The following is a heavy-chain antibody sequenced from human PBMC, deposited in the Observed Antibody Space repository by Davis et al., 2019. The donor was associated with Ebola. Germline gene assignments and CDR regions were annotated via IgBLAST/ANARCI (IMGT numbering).Heavy chain of an antibody. Sequence: GGSLRLSCAASGFTFSSYGMHWVRQAPGKGLEWVAVISYDGSNEYYADSVKGRFTISRDNSKNTLSLQMNSLRPEDTALYYCARMELRGDSGSAFDIWGQGTMVTVSS. CDR2: ISYDGSNE. D-gene: IGHD1-26*01. J-gene: IGHJ3*02. V-gene: IGHV3-30*03. CDR1: GFTFSSYG. CDR3: ARMELRGDSGSAFDI.